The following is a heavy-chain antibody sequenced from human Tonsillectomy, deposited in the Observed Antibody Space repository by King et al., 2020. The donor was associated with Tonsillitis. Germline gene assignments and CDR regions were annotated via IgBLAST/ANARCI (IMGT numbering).Heavy chain of an antibody. CDR2: FDPEDGGT. J-gene: IGHJ2*01. Sequence: QLVQSGAEVKKPGASVKVSCKVSGYTLTELSMHWVRQAPGKGLEWMGGFDPEDGGTIYAQQFQGRVTMTEDTSTDTAYMELSSLRSEDTAVYYCATGYSSGWYFNWYFDLWGRGTLVTVSS. D-gene: IGHD6-19*01. CDR1: GYTLTELS. CDR3: ATGYSSGWYFNWYFDL. V-gene: IGHV1-24*01.